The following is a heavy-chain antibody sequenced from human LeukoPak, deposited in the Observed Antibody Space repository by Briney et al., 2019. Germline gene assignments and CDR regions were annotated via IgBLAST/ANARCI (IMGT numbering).Heavy chain of an antibody. D-gene: IGHD4-17*01. CDR1: GFTCSSYS. CDR3: ARDSLNYGDYAFDI. J-gene: IGHJ3*02. Sequence: GGSLRLSCAASGFTCSSYSMNWVRQAPGKGLEWVSSISSSSSYIYYADSVKGRFTISRDNAKNSLYLQMNSLRAEDTAVYYCARDSLNYGDYAFDIWGQGTMVTVSS. V-gene: IGHV3-21*01. CDR2: ISSSSSYI.